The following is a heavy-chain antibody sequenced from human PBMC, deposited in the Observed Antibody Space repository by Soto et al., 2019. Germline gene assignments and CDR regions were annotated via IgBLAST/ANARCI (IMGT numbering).Heavy chain of an antibody. CDR3: ATYTVGEGGRGY. Sequence: QVQLQESGPGLVKPSETLSLTCTVSGGSMRGQHWSWIRQPPGKGLEWIGHHSDSTNYNPSLKSRITISTDTSKHPFSLKLSSVTAADTAVYYCATYTVGEGGRGYWGQGTLVTVSS. D-gene: IGHD3-16*01. V-gene: IGHV4-4*09. CDR2: HHSDST. J-gene: IGHJ4*02. CDR1: GGSMRGQH.